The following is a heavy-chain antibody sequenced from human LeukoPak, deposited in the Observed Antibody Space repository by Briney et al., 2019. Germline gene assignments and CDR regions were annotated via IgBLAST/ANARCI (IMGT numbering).Heavy chain of an antibody. V-gene: IGHV1-2*02. CDR1: GYTFTSYY. J-gene: IGHJ4*02. CDR2: INPHTGGT. CDR3: ARPYCGGGGCHDYFDY. Sequence: GASVKVSCKASGYTFTSYYMHWVRQAPGQGLEWMGWINPHTGGTNYAQKFQGRVTMTRDASISTAYMELSRLRSDDTAVYYCARPYCGGGGCHDYFDYWGQGTLVTVSS. D-gene: IGHD2-15*01.